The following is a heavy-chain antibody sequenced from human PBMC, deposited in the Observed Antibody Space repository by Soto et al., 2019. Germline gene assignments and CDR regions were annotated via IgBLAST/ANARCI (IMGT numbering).Heavy chain of an antibody. CDR3: ARDGHGMDV. CDR2: IFFTGSA. J-gene: IGHJ6*02. Sequence: SETLSLTSTVSGGSVSTGSYDWSWIRQPPGKGLEWIGKIFFTGSAHYNPSLRNRVTMSVDTSKDQFSLTLTSVTAADTAVYYCARDGHGMDVWGQGTTVTVSS. CDR1: GGSVSTGSYD. V-gene: IGHV4-61*01.